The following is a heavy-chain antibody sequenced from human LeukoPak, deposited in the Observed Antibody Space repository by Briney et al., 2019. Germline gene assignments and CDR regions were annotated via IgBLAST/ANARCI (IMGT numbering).Heavy chain of an antibody. V-gene: IGHV3-23*01. CDR2: IIVSGGST. Sequence: GGSLRLSCAVSGFTFSSYAMSWVRQAPGKGLEWVSTIIVSGGSTYYADSVKGRFTISRDNFKNTLYLQMNSLRAEDTAVYYCAKRQLLDYWGQGTLVTVSS. CDR3: AKRQLLDY. D-gene: IGHD6-6*01. CDR1: GFTFSSYA. J-gene: IGHJ4*02.